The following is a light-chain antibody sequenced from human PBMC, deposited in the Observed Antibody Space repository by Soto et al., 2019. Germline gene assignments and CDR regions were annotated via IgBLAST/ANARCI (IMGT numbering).Light chain of an antibody. CDR3: QQYNNWWT. Sequence: EIVMTQSPATLSVSPGERATLSCRASQSVSSNLAWYQQKPDQAPRLLIYGASTRATGIPARFSGSGSGTEFTLTIRSLQSEDFAVYYCQQYNNWWTFGQGTKVEIK. V-gene: IGKV3-15*01. CDR1: QSVSSN. J-gene: IGKJ1*01. CDR2: GAS.